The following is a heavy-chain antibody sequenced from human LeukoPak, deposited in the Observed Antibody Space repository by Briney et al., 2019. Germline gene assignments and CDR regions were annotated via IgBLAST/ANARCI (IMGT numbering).Heavy chain of an antibody. CDR3: ARGVTAAGPYWYFDL. D-gene: IGHD6-13*01. V-gene: IGHV4-61*02. CDR1: GDSISSGDYY. Sequence: SQTLSLTCTVSGDSISSGDYYWSWIRQPAGKGLEWIGRISSSGSTNYNPSLKSRVTISVDTSKNQFSLKLSSVTAADTAVYYCARGVTAAGPYWYFDLWGRGTLVTVSS. CDR2: ISSSGST. J-gene: IGHJ2*01.